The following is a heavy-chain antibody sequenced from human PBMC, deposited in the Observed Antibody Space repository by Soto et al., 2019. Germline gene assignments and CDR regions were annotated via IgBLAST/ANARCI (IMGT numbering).Heavy chain of an antibody. D-gene: IGHD3-10*01. CDR1: GFTFSSYV. V-gene: IGHV3-30-3*01. CDR2: ISYDGTNE. Sequence: QVHLVESGGGVVQPGRSLRLSCAASGFTFSSYVIHWVRQAPGKGLEWVAVISYDGTNEYYADSVKGRFTISRDTSKSTLYLQMDSLRADDTAVYYCARDGSGSFDIWGQGTMFTVSS. CDR3: ARDGSGSFDI. J-gene: IGHJ3*02.